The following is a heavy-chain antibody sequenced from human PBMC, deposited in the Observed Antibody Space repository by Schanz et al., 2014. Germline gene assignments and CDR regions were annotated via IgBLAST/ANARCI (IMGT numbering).Heavy chain of an antibody. CDR3: ARDRWDWNNAFDI. CDR2: IWYDGNNK. Sequence: VQLVESGGGLVQPGGSLRLSCEASGFTFSSYGMHWVRQAPGKGLEWVAVIWYDGNNKFYADSVKGRFIISRDSSKNTLYLQMNSLRAEDTAVYYCARDRWDWNNAFDIWGQGTMVTVSS. J-gene: IGHJ3*02. V-gene: IGHV3-33*01. CDR1: GFTFSSYG. D-gene: IGHD1-1*01.